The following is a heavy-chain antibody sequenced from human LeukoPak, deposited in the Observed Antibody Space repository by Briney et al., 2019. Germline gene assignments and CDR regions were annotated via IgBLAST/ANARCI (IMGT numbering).Heavy chain of an antibody. J-gene: IGHJ5*02. Sequence: SETLSLTCPVSGGSISSADYYCSWIRQPPGKGLEWIGYIYYSESTYYNPSLKRRVTISVDTYKTQFSLKLRSVTAADTAVYYCARWEVSDNWFDPWGQGTLVTVSS. V-gene: IGHV4-30-4*01. CDR1: GGSISSADYY. CDR2: IYYSEST. D-gene: IGHD1-26*01. CDR3: ARWEVSDNWFDP.